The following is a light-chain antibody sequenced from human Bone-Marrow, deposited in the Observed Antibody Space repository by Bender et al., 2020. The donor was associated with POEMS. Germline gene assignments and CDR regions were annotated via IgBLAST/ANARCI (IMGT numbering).Light chain of an antibody. CDR2: EGT. J-gene: IGLJ2*01. CDR1: SSDVGIYNV. Sequence: QSALTQPASVSGSPGQSITISCTGTSSDVGIYNVVSWFQQLPGRAPKLIIYEGTKRPSGVSDRFSASKSGNTASLTVSGLQSDDEANYYCSSHAGRNTFVVFGGGTKLTVL. V-gene: IGLV2-14*02. CDR3: SSHAGRNTFVV.